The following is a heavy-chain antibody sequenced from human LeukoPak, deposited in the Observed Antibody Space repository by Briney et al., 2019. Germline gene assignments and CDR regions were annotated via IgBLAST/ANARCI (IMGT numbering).Heavy chain of an antibody. CDR3: ASDCSSTSCQADY. V-gene: IGHV3-30*04. J-gene: IGHJ4*02. CDR2: ISYDGSNK. CDR1: GFTFSSYA. D-gene: IGHD2-2*01. Sequence: GGSLRLSCAAFGFTFSSYAMHWVRQAPGKGLEWVAVISYDGSNKYYADSVKGRFTISRDNSKNTLYLQMNSLRAEDTAVYYCASDCSSTSCQADYWGQGTLVTVSS.